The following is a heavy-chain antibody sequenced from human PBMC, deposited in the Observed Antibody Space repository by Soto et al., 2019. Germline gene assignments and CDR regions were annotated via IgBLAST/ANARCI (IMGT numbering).Heavy chain of an antibody. V-gene: IGHV4-39*01. J-gene: IGHJ5*01. CDR2: IYYSGST. Sequence: SETLSLTCTVSGDSISSSRYYWGWIRQPPGKGLEWIGSIYYSGSTYYNPSLKSRVTISVDTSKNQFSLKPSSVTAADTAVYYCASPKIGFSNWSDSWCQGTLVTLS. CDR1: GDSISSSRYY. CDR3: ASPKIGFSNWSDS. D-gene: IGHD2-15*01.